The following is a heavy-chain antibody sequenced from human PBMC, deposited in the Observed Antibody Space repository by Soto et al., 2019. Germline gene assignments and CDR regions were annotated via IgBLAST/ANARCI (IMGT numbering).Heavy chain of an antibody. Sequence: TWIRQPTGTGLEWVSANSGSGGSTYYADSVKVRFTISRDNSKNTLYLQMNSLRAEDTDVYYCAKDLYSGSSTAPFDYWGQGTLVTVSS. J-gene: IGHJ4*02. V-gene: IGHV3-23*01. CDR2: NSGSGGST. D-gene: IGHD1-26*01. CDR3: AKDLYSGSSTAPFDY.